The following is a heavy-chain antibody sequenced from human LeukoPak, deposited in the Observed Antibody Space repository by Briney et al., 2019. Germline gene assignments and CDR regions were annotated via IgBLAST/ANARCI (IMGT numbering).Heavy chain of an antibody. J-gene: IGHJ3*02. D-gene: IGHD2-15*01. CDR2: INHSRST. V-gene: IGHV4-34*01. CDR1: GGSFSGYY. Sequence: SETLSLTCAVYGGSFSGYYWSWIRQPPGKGLEWIGEINHSRSTNYNPSLKSRVTISVDTSKNQFSLKLSSVTAADTAVYYCATPLRGTPNAFDIWGQGTMVTVSS. CDR3: ATPLRGTPNAFDI.